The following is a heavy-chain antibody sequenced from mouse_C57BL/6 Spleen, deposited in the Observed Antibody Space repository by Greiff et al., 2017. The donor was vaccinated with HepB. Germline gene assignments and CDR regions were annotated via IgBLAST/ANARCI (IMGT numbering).Heavy chain of an antibody. Sequence: QVQLQQPGAELVMPGASVKLSCKASGYTFTSYWMHWVKQRPGQGLEWIGEIDPSDSYTNYNQKFKGKSTLTVDKSSSTAYMQLSSLTSEDSAVYYCARSGYSNYVGYWGQGTTLTVSS. CDR3: ARSGYSNYVGY. V-gene: IGHV1-69*01. CDR2: IDPSDSYT. D-gene: IGHD2-5*01. J-gene: IGHJ2*01. CDR1: GYTFTSYW.